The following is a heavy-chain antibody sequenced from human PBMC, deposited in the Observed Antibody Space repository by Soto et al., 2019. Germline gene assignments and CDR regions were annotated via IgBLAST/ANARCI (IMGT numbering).Heavy chain of an antibody. J-gene: IGHJ5*02. D-gene: IGHD4-17*01. CDR2: IYYSGST. CDR1: GGSISSSSYY. CDR3: ARLPGDYGGYERPWFDP. V-gene: IGHV4-39*01. Sequence: QLQLQESGPGLVKPSETLSLTCTVSGGSISSSSYYWGWIRQPPGKGLEWIGSIYYSGSTYYNPSRTSRVSIAVDTSRNQFSLKLSSVTAADTAVYYCARLPGDYGGYERPWFDPWGQGTLVTVSS.